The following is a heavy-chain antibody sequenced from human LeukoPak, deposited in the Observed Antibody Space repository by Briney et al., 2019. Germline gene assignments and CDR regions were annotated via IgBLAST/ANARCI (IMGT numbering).Heavy chain of an antibody. V-gene: IGHV3-23*01. CDR1: GFTFTSYA. J-gene: IGHJ6*04. CDR2: VSGSGGST. CDR3: AKGARMVRGVIGPTYYYDGMDV. D-gene: IGHD3-10*01. Sequence: GGSLTLSCAASGFTFTSYAMSWVSHAPGKWMEWVSAVSGSGGSTYYADSVKGRFNISRDNSKNTLYLQMNSLRAEDTAVYYCAKGARMVRGVIGPTYYYDGMDVWGKGTTVTVSS.